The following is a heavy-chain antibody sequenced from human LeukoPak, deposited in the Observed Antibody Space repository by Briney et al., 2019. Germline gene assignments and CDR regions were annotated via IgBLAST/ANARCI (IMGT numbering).Heavy chain of an antibody. CDR2: INHSGST. J-gene: IGHJ4*02. Sequence: SETLSLTCAVYGGSFSGYYWSWIREPPGKGLVWVGEINHSGSTNYNPSLKSRVTISVDTSKNQFSLKLSSVTAADTAVYYCAREGRGYSGYARYWGQGTLVTVSS. CDR3: AREGRGYSGYARY. D-gene: IGHD5-12*01. V-gene: IGHV4-34*01. CDR1: GGSFSGYY.